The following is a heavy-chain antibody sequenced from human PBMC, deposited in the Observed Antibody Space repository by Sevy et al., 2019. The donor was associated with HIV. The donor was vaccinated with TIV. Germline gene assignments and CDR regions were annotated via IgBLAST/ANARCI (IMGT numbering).Heavy chain of an antibody. CDR2: IYYSGST. V-gene: IGHV4-39*01. Sequence: SDTLSLTCTVSGGSISSSSYYWGWIRQPPGKGLEWIGSIYYSGSTYYNPSLKSRVTISVDTSKNQFSLKLSSVTAADTAVYYCARRDRVGAFDYWGQGTLVTVSS. CDR3: ARRDRVGAFDY. CDR1: GGSISSSSYY. D-gene: IGHD1-26*01. J-gene: IGHJ4*02.